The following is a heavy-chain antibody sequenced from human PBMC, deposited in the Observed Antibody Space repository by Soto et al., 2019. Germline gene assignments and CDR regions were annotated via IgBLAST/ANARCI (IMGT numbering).Heavy chain of an antibody. J-gene: IGHJ6*02. CDR2: IIPIFGTA. D-gene: IGHD3-10*01. Sequence: EASVKVSCKASGGTFSSYAISWVRQAPGQGLEWMGGIIPIFGTANYAQKFQGRVTITADESTSTAYMGLSSLRSEDTAVYYCARSMVRGVIPHRNSEQSYCYGMDVWGQGTTVTVS. CDR1: GGTFSSYA. V-gene: IGHV1-69*13. CDR3: ARSMVRGVIPHRNSEQSYCYGMDV.